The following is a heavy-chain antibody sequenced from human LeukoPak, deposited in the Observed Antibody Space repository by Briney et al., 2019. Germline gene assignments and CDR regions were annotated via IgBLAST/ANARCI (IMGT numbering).Heavy chain of an antibody. CDR1: GGSISSNNW. D-gene: IGHD1-14*01. V-gene: IGHV4-4*02. CDR2: IYPSGSI. Sequence: ASETLSLTCAVSGGSISSNNWWNWVRQPPGKGLEWIGEIYPSGSINYNPSLKNRVTISLDKSKNQFSLKLTSVTAADTAMYYCAGDVFSTRRVDYWGQGTLVTVSS. CDR3: AGDVFSTRRVDY. J-gene: IGHJ4*02.